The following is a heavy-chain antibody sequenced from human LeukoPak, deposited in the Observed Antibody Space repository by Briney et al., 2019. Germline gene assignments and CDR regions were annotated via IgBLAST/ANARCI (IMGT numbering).Heavy chain of an antibody. CDR3: ARGRAVAGSGGFPFDY. Sequence: SETLSLTCAVYGWSFSGYYWSWIRQPPGKGLEWIGEINHSGSTNYNPSLKSRGTISVDTSKNQFSLKLSSVTAADTAVYYCARGRAVAGSGGFPFDYWGQGTLVTVSS. J-gene: IGHJ4*02. CDR2: INHSGST. V-gene: IGHV4-34*01. CDR1: GWSFSGYY. D-gene: IGHD6-19*01.